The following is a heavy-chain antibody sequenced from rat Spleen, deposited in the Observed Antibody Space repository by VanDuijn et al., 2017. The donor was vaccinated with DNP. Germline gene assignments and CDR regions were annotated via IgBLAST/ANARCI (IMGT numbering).Heavy chain of an antibody. CDR2: IIYDGTST. Sequence: EVQLVESGGGLVPPGRSQKLSCAASGFTFRDYYMAWVRQAPKKGLEWVASIIYDGTSTYYGDSVKGRFTISRDNAKSTLYLQMDSLRSEETATYYCARLTYGGSHYFDYWGQGVMVTVSS. V-gene: IGHV5-17*01. D-gene: IGHD1-11*01. J-gene: IGHJ2*01. CDR1: GFTFRDYY. CDR3: ARLTYGGSHYFDY.